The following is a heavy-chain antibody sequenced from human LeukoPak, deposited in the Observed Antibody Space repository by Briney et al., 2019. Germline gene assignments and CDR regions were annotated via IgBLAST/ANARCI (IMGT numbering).Heavy chain of an antibody. CDR3: ARGGRSFYYYYMDV. CDR2: IYYSGST. Sequence: KPSETLSLTCTVSGGSVSSGSYYWSWIRQPPGKGLEWIGYIYYSGSTNYNPSLKSRVTISVDTSKNQFSLKLSSVTAADTAVYYCARGGRSFYYYYMDVWGKGTTVTVSS. CDR1: GGSVSSGSYY. V-gene: IGHV4-61*01. J-gene: IGHJ6*03. D-gene: IGHD2-15*01.